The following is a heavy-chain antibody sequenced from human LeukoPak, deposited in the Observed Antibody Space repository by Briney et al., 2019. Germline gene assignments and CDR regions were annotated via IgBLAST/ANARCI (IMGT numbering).Heavy chain of an antibody. CDR3: ARDIVGATSDYFDY. J-gene: IGHJ4*02. CDR1: GFTFSDYY. V-gene: IGHV3-11*01. CDR2: ISSSGSTI. D-gene: IGHD1-26*01. Sequence: GGSLRLSCAASGFTFSDYYMSWIRQAPGKGLEGVSYISSSGSTIYYADSVKGRFTISRDNAKNSLYLQMNSLRAEDTAVYYCARDIVGATSDYFDYWGQGTLVTVSS.